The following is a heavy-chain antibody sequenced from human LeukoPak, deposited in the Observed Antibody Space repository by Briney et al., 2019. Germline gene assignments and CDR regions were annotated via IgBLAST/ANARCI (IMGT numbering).Heavy chain of an antibody. V-gene: IGHV4-4*07. D-gene: IGHD5-12*01. CDR2: IYIIGST. CDR3: ARAGGSYIGYDQKWFDP. CDR1: GGSISSYY. J-gene: IGHJ5*02. Sequence: SETLSLTCTVSGGSISSYYWSWIRQPAGEGLGWVGHIYIIGSTKYKSSLKSRVTISVATTKNQLTLKLSSATAAGTAVYYCARAGGSYIGYDQKWFDPWGQGNLVTVSS.